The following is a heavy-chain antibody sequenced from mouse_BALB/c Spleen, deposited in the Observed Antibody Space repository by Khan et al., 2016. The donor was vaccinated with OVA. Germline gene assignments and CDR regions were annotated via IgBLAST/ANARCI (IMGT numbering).Heavy chain of an antibody. CDR1: GFSLTSDG. J-gene: IGHJ3*01. CDR2: IWSGGST. D-gene: IGHD2-4*01. CDR3: SINYDYDEGLAY. V-gene: IGHV2-2*02. Sequence: QVQLKESGPGLVQPSQSLSITCTVSGFSLTSDGVHWVRQSPGKGLEWMGVIWSGGSTDYNAAFINRLNISKDNSRSQAFFKMNSLQANDTAIYYCSINYDYDEGLAYWGQGTLVTVSA.